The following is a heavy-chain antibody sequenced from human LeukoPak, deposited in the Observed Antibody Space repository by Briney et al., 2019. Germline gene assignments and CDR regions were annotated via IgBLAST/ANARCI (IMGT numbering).Heavy chain of an antibody. D-gene: IGHD4-17*01. V-gene: IGHV3-7*01. Sequence: PGGSLRLSCAASGFTFSSYWMSWVRQAPGKGLEWVANIKQDGREKYYVASVKGRFTISRDNAKNSLYLQMNSLRAEDTAVYYCARDWVTTSYNWFDPWGQGTLVTVSS. CDR1: GFTFSSYW. J-gene: IGHJ5*02. CDR2: IKQDGREK. CDR3: ARDWVTTSYNWFDP.